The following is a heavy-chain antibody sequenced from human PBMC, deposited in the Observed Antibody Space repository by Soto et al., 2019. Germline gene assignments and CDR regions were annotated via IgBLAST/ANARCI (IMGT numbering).Heavy chain of an antibody. V-gene: IGHV3-23*01. D-gene: IGHD2-21*01. Sequence: EVQLLESGGGLVQPGGSLSLSCAASGFTFSNSAMTWVRQAPAKGLEWVSTIRDSDSGGSTFYADSVKGRFTISRDDSKNTLYLQMSSLRAEDTAMYYCAKVRVGIDVDFDYWGQGALVTVSS. CDR1: GFTFSNSA. CDR3: AKVRVGIDVDFDY. J-gene: IGHJ4*02. CDR2: IRDSDSGGST.